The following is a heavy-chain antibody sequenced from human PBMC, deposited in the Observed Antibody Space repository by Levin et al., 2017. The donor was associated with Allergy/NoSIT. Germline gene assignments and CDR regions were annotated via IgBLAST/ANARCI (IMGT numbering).Heavy chain of an antibody. CDR2: INSDGSST. J-gene: IGHJ6*02. V-gene: IGHV3-74*01. CDR1: GFTFSSYW. CDR3: GRGRYYGMDI. Sequence: GGSLRLSCAASGFTFSSYWMHWVRQAPGKGLVWVSRINSDGSSTTYVDSVKGRFTISRDNARNTLYLQMNSLRAEDTAVYYCGRGRYYGMDIWGQGTTVTVSS.